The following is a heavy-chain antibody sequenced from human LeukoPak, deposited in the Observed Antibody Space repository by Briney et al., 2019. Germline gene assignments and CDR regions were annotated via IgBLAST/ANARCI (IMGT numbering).Heavy chain of an antibody. D-gene: IGHD3-10*02. CDR1: GFTFSSYA. J-gene: IGHJ6*04. CDR3: AELGITMIGGV. V-gene: IGHV3-23*01. Sequence: GGSLRLSCAASGFTFSSYAMSSVRQAPGKGLEWVSAISGSGGSTYYADSVKGRFTISRDNAKNSLYLQMNSLRAGDTAVYYCAELGITMIGGVWGKGTTVTISS. CDR2: ISGSGGST.